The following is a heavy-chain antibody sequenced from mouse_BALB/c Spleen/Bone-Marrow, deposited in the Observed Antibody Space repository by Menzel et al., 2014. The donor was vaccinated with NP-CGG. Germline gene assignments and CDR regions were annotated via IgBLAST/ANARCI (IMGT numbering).Heavy chain of an antibody. CDR3: ARKSYYDYDGRPWFAY. Sequence: EVMLVESGGGLVKPGGSLKLSCAASGLTFSSYAMSWVRQTPEKRLEWVATISSGGSYTYYPDSVKGRFTISRDNAKNTLYLQMSSLRSEDTAMYYCARKSYYDYDGRPWFAYWGQGTLVTVSA. D-gene: IGHD2-4*01. CDR2: ISSGGSYT. CDR1: GLTFSSYA. V-gene: IGHV5-9-1*01. J-gene: IGHJ3*01.